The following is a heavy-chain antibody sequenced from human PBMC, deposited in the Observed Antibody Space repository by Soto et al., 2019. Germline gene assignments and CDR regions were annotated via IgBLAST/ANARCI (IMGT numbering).Heavy chain of an antibody. CDR3: TTDRKGIVVVPAAMVSYMDV. CDR1: GFTFSNAW. CDR2: IKSKTDGGTT. V-gene: IGHV3-15*07. D-gene: IGHD2-2*01. Sequence: GGSLRLSCAASGFTFSNAWMNWVRQAPGKGLEWVGRIKSKTDGGTTDYAAPVKGRFTISRDDSKNTLYLQMNSLKTEDTAVYYCTTDRKGIVVVPAAMVSYMDVWGQGTTVTVSS. J-gene: IGHJ6*02.